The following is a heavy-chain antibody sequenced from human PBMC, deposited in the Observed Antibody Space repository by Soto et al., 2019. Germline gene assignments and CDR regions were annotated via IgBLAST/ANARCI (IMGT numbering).Heavy chain of an antibody. V-gene: IGHV1-46*03. CDR3: ARLFGLGSHAYFVY. Sequence: ASVKVSCKASGYTFTNYYLHWVRQAPGQGLEWMGFINPSGHGTSYEQKFQGRVTMTRDTSTSTVYMELSSLRSEDTAVYYCARLFGLGSHAYFVYWGLGTLVTVSS. CDR1: GYTFTNYY. J-gene: IGHJ4*02. CDR2: INPSGHGT. D-gene: IGHD3-10*01.